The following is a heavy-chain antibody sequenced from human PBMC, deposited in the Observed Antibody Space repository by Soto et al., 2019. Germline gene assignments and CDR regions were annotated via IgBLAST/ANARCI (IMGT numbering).Heavy chain of an antibody. CDR3: ASLGQLARGRWVAWIGNDY. V-gene: IGHV3-53*01. Sequence: EVQLVESGGGLIQPGGSLRLSCAASGFTVSSNYMSWVRQAPGKGLEWVSVIYSGGSTYYADSVKGRFTISRDNSKNTLYLQMNSLIAEDTAVYYCASLGQLARGRWVAWIGNDYWGQGTLVTVSS. J-gene: IGHJ4*02. CDR2: IYSGGST. CDR1: GFTVSSNY. D-gene: IGHD6-6*01.